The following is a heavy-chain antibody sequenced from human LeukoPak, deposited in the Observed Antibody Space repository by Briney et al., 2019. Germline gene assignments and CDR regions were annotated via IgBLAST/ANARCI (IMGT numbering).Heavy chain of an antibody. CDR2: ITGSGGIT. CDR3: AKDVSGWDGED. J-gene: IGHJ4*02. Sequence: GGSLRLSCAASGFTFSRYEMNWVRQAPGKGLEWVSSITGSGGITSYADSVKGRFTISRDISKNTVYLQMNSLRAEDTAVYYCAKDVSGWDGEDWGRGTLVTVSS. V-gene: IGHV3-23*01. D-gene: IGHD6-19*01. CDR1: GFTFSRYE.